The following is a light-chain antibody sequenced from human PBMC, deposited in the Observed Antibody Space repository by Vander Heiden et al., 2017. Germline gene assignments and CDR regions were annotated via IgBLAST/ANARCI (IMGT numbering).Light chain of an antibody. J-gene: IGLJ2*01. CDR3: CSYAGSTVV. Sequence: SALTQPAPVSGSPGPSITISCTETSSDVDIYNLVSWYQHHPGKVPKLLIYEGTQRPSGVSARFSGSRSGNTASLTVSGLQAEDEADYYCCSYAGSTVVFGGGTKLTVL. CDR1: SSDVDIYNL. CDR2: EGT. V-gene: IGLV2-23*01.